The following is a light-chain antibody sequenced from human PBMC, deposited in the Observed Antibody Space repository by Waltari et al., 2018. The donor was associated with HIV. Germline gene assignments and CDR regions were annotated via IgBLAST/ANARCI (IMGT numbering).Light chain of an antibody. V-gene: IGKV1-5*03. CDR1: QSISTW. CDR3: LQYSDHSWT. J-gene: IGKJ1*01. CDR2: KAS. Sequence: DIQMTQSHSTLSASVGDRVTISCRASQSISTWLSWYQQKPGKAPKLLIHKASSLEPGVSSRFSGSGSGTEFVLTISSLRTEDFATYYCLQYSDHSWTFGQGTKV.